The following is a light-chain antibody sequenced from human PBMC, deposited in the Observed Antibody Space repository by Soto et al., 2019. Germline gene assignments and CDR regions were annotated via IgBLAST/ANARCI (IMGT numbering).Light chain of an antibody. CDR1: QIVRSTY. CDR2: GAS. V-gene: IGKV3-20*01. Sequence: EIVLTQSPGILSLSPGEGATLSFRASQIVRSTYLAWFQQKPGQAPRLLIYGASTRATGIPDRFSGSGSGTDFTLTISRLEPEDFAVYYCQQYGSSPKTFGQGTKVDIK. CDR3: QQYGSSPKT. J-gene: IGKJ1*01.